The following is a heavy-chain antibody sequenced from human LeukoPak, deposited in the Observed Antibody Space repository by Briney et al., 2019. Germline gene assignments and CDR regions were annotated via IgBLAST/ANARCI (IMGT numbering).Heavy chain of an antibody. CDR3: ARGRSTVTTRAAYI. J-gene: IGHJ3*02. D-gene: IGHD4-17*01. V-gene: IGHV4-61*01. CDR2: IYYSGST. CDR1: GGSVSSGSYY. Sequence: SETLSLTCTVSGGSVSSGSYYWSWIRQPPGKGLEWIGYIYYSGSTNYNPSLKSRVTISVDTSKNQFSLKLSSVTAADTAVYYCARGRSTVTTRAAYIWGQGTMVTVSS.